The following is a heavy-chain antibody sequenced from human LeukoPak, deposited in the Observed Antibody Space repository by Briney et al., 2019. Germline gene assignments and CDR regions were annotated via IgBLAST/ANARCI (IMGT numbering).Heavy chain of an antibody. V-gene: IGHV3-20*04. CDR1: GFTFDDYG. Sequence: GGSLRLPCAASGFTFDDYGMSWVRQAPGKGLEWVSGIDWNGGNTGYADSVKGRFTISRDNAKNSLYLQMNSLRAEDTALYYCARDLIAATGGLQFDYWGQGTLVTVSS. CDR2: IDWNGGNT. J-gene: IGHJ4*02. CDR3: ARDLIAATGGLQFDY. D-gene: IGHD6-13*01.